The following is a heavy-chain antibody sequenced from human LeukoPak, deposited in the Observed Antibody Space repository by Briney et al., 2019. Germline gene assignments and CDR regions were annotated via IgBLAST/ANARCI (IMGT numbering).Heavy chain of an antibody. D-gene: IGHD6-19*01. CDR3: ARGYEQWLVFPVDP. Sequence: GASVKVSCKASGYTFTNYGISWVRQAPGQGLEWMGWISAYNGNTNYAQKSQDRVTMTTDTLTNTAYMELRSLRSDDTAVYYCARGYEQWLVFPVDPWGQGTLVTVSS. V-gene: IGHV1-18*01. CDR2: ISAYNGNT. CDR1: GYTFTNYG. J-gene: IGHJ5*02.